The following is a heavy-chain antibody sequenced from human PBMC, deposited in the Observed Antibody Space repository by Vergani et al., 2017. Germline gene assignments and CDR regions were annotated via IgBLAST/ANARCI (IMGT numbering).Heavy chain of an antibody. J-gene: IGHJ6*03. V-gene: IGHV3-30*18. D-gene: IGHD3-10*01. CDR3: AKDGGSGSYVLDYYYYMDV. Sequence: QVQLVESGGGVVQPGRSLRLSCAASGFTFSSYGMHWVRQAPGKGLEWVAVISYDGSNKYYADSVKGRFTISRDNSKNTLYLQMNSLRAEDTAVYYCAKDGGSGSYVLDYYYYMDVWGKGTTVTVSS. CDR2: ISYDGSNK. CDR1: GFTFSSYG.